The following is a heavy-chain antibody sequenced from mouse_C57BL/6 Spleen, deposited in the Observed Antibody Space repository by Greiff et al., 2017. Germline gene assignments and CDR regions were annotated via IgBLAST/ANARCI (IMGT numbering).Heavy chain of an antibody. J-gene: IGHJ3*01. D-gene: IGHD2-5*01. CDR2: INPSNGGT. CDR1: GYTFTSYW. CDR3: ARSGSNYLAWFAY. Sequence: QVQLQQPGTELVKPGASVKLSCKASGYTFTSYWMHWVQQRPGQGLEWIGNINPSNGGTNYNEKFKSKATLTVDKSSSTAYMQLSSLTSEDSAVYYCARSGSNYLAWFAYWGQGTLVTVSA. V-gene: IGHV1-53*01.